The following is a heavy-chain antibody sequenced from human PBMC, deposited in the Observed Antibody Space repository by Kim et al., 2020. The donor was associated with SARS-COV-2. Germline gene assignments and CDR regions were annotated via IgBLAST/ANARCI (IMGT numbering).Heavy chain of an antibody. CDR3: AREALNDGGSLDYYGMDV. CDR2: ISSSSSYI. J-gene: IGHJ6*02. D-gene: IGHD3-16*01. CDR1: GFTFSSYS. Sequence: GGSLRLSCAASGFTFSSYSMNWVRQAPGKGLEWVSSISSSSSYIYYADSVKGRFTISRDNAKNSLYLQMNSLRAEDTAVYHCAREALNDGGSLDYYGMDVWGQGTTVTVSS. V-gene: IGHV3-21*01.